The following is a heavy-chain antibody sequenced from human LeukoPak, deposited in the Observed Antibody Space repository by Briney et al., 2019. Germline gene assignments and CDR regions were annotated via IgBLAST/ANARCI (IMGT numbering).Heavy chain of an antibody. V-gene: IGHV4-4*02. J-gene: IGHJ4*02. CDR1: GGSISSSNW. CDR2: IYHSGTT. CDR3: ARGPNYGGNSKDFDY. D-gene: IGHD4-23*01. Sequence: PSGTLSLTCAVSGGSISSSNWWSWVRQPPGKGLEWIGEIYHSGTTNYNPSLKSRVTISVDTSKNQFSLKLSSVTAADTAVYYCARGPNYGGNSKDFDYWGQGALVTVSS.